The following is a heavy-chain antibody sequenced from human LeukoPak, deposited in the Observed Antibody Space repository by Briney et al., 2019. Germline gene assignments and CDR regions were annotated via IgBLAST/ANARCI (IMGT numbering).Heavy chain of an antibody. CDR3: ARTTYYYGSGSYFPDY. V-gene: IGHV4-39*07. D-gene: IGHD3-10*01. CDR1: GGSISSSSYY. Sequence: SETLSLTCTVSGGSISSSSYYWGWIRQPPGKGLEWIGSIYYSGSTYYNPSLKSRVTISVDTSKNQFSLKLSSVTAADTAVYYCARTTYYYGSGSYFPDYWGQGTLVTVSS. J-gene: IGHJ4*02. CDR2: IYYSGST.